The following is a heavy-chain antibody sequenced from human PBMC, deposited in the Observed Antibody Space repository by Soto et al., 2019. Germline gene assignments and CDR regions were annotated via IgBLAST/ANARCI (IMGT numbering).Heavy chain of an antibody. V-gene: IGHV3-30-3*01. D-gene: IGHD2-2*01. CDR3: AIERYAVDY. J-gene: IGHJ4*02. Sequence: VGSLRLSCAASGFTFSSYAMHWVRQAPGKGLEWVAVISYDGSNKYYADSVKGRFTISRDNSKNTLYLQMNSLRAEDTAVYYCAIERYAVDYWGQGTLVPVSP. CDR2: ISYDGSNK. CDR1: GFTFSSYA.